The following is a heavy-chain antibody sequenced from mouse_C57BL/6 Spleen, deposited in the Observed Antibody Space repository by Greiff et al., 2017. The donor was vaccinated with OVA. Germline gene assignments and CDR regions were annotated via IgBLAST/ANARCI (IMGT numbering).Heavy chain of an antibody. J-gene: IGHJ4*01. CDR1: GYTFTSYW. CDR3: ARYWDNAMDY. Sequence: QVQLQQPGAELVMPGASVKLSCKASGYTFTSYWMHWVKQRPEQGLEWIGEIDPSDSYTNYNQKFKGKSTLTVDKSSSTAYMQLSSLTSEDSAVYYCARYWDNAMDYWGQGTSVTVSS. V-gene: IGHV1-69*01. D-gene: IGHD4-1*01. CDR2: IDPSDSYT.